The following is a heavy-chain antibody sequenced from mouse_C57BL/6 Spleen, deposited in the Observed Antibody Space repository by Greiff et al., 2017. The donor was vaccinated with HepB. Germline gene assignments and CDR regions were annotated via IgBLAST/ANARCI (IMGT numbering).Heavy chain of an antibody. CDR2: IYPYNGVS. D-gene: IGHD2-10*02. J-gene: IGHJ3*01. V-gene: IGHV1-31*01. CDR1: GYSFTGYY. CDR3: ARQAPRYGNPFAY. Sequence: EVKVVESGPELVKPGASVKISCKASGYSFTGYYMHWVKQSHGNILDWIGYIYPYNGVSSYNQKFKGKATLTVDKSSSTAYMELRSLTSEDSAVYYCARQAPRYGNPFAYWGQGTLVTVSA.